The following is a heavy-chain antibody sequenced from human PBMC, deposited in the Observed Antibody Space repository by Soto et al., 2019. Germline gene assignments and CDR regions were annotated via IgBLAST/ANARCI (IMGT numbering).Heavy chain of an antibody. V-gene: IGHV4-38-2*02. J-gene: IGHJ4*02. Sequence: SETLSLTCAVSGYSISSGYYWGWIRQPPGKGLEWIGSIYHSGSTYYNPSLKSRVTVSVDTSKNQFSLKLSSVTAADTAVYYCARDIGLELRGTDYWGQGTLVTVSS. D-gene: IGHD1-7*01. CDR3: ARDIGLELRGTDY. CDR1: GYSISSGYY. CDR2: IYHSGST.